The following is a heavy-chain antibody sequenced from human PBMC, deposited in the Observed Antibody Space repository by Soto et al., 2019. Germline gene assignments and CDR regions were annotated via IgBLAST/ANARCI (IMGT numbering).Heavy chain of an antibody. CDR3: ARVSYAARGGGYNRLDP. CDR1: GGSISSYY. J-gene: IGHJ5*02. D-gene: IGHD3-16*01. V-gene: IGHV4-59*01. CDR2: IYYSGST. Sequence: SETLSLTCTVSGGSISSYYWSWIRQPPGKGLEWIGYIYYSGSTNYNPSLKSRVTIXVDTPKNPFSWKLSSVTAADTAVYYCARVSYAARGGGYNRLDPRGQGNLVSVS.